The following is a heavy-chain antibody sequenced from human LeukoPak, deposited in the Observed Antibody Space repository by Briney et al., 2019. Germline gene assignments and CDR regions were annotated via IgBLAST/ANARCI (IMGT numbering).Heavy chain of an antibody. CDR3: AKDLRLGDRFWDIDY. CDR1: GFAFGPQA. Sequence: GGSLRLSCTASGFAFGPQAMSWVRQAPGKGLEWVSGIIGNGASSYYADSAKGRFTISRDNSKNTLYLQMNSLRAEDTARYFCAKDLRLGDRFWDIDYWGHGTLVTVSS. J-gene: IGHJ4*01. D-gene: IGHD5-24*01. CDR2: IIGNGASS. V-gene: IGHV3-23*01.